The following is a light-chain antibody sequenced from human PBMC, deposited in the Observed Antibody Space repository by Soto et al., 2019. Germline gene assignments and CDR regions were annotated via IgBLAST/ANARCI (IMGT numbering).Light chain of an antibody. Sequence: SYELTQPPSVSVAPGQTATIPCGGNNIGSKTVHWYQQKPGQAPVLVVSDNSDRPSGIPERFSGSKSENTATLTIIRVEAGDEAGYYCQVWDNINDHYVFGAGTKGTVL. CDR1: NIGSKT. V-gene: IGLV3-21*02. CDR2: DNS. CDR3: QVWDNINDHYV. J-gene: IGLJ1*01.